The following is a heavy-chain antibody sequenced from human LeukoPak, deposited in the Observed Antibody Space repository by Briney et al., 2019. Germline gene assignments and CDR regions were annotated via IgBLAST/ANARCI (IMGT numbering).Heavy chain of an antibody. CDR3: ASNVGPTPDWFDP. J-gene: IGHJ5*02. V-gene: IGHV4-34*01. CDR2: INHSGST. D-gene: IGHD1-26*01. CDR1: GFTFSSYA. Sequence: GSLRLSCAASGFTFSSYAMSWVRQAPGKGLEWIGEINHSGSTNYNPSLKSRVTISVDTSKNQFSLKLSSVTAADTAVYYCASNVGPTPDWFDPWGQGTLVTVSS.